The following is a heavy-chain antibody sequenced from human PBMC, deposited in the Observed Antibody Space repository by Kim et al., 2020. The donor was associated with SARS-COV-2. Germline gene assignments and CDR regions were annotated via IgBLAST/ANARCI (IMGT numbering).Heavy chain of an antibody. D-gene: IGHD2-15*01. J-gene: IGHJ6*02. Sequence: GGSLRLSCAASGFTFSSYAMHWVRQAPGKGLEWVAVISYDGSNKYYADSVKGRFTISRDNSKNTLYLQMNSLRAEDTALYYCASVYCSGGSCYSYVYYGMDVWGQGTTVTLSS. CDR1: GFTFSSYA. CDR2: ISYDGSNK. V-gene: IGHV3-30-3*01. CDR3: ASVYCSGGSCYSYVYYGMDV.